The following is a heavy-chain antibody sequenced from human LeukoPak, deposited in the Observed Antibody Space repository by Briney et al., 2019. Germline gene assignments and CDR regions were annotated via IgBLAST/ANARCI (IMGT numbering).Heavy chain of an antibody. CDR2: IIPILGIA. J-gene: IGHJ4*02. D-gene: IGHD6-19*01. V-gene: IGHV1-69*04. Sequence: ASVKVSCKASGGTFSSYAISWVRQAPGQGLEWMGRIIPILGIANYAQKFQGRVTITADKSTSTAYMELSSLRSEDTAVYYCARDPPVPEQSASDYWGQGTLVTVSS. CDR1: GGTFSSYA. CDR3: ARDPPVPEQSASDY.